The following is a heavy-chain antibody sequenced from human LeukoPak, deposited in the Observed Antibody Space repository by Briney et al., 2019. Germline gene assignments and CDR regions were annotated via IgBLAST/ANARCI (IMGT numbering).Heavy chain of an antibody. V-gene: IGHV5-51*01. CDR3: ASRVGVAGTFDAFDL. Sequence: GESLKISCATSGYNFPRHWIGWVRQMPGKGLEYVGVIFPDDSDTRYSPSSEGHVTISADTSINTAYLQWRSLQASDTAMYFCASRVGVAGTFDAFDLWGQGTVVTVSS. CDR2: IFPDDSDT. J-gene: IGHJ3*01. CDR1: GYNFPRHW. D-gene: IGHD2-21*02.